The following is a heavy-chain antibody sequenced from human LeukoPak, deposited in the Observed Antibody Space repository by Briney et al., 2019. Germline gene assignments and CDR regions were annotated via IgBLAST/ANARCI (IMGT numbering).Heavy chain of an antibody. CDR3: ARDCTRGCYYFDY. J-gene: IGHJ4*02. D-gene: IGHD2-8*01. CDR1: GFTFSDYY. CDR2: ISSSGSTI. V-gene: IGHV3-11*01. Sequence: PGGSLRLSCAASGFTFSDYYMSWIRQAPGKGLEGVSYISSSGSTIYYPDSVKGPFTISRDNAKNSLYLQMNSLRAEDTAVYYCARDCTRGCYYFDYWGQGTLVTVSS.